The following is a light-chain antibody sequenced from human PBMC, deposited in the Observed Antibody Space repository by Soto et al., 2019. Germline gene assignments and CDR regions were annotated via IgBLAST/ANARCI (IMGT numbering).Light chain of an antibody. CDR3: CSYVGGYSYV. V-gene: IGLV2-11*01. CDR1: SSDVGDYNS. J-gene: IGLJ1*01. CDR2: DVS. Sequence: SVLTQPRSVSGSPGQSVTVSCIGTSSDVGDYNSVSWYQQHPGKAPKLMIYDVSKRPSGVPDRFPGSKSGNTASLTISGLQAEDEADYYCCSYVGGYSYVFGIGTKSPS.